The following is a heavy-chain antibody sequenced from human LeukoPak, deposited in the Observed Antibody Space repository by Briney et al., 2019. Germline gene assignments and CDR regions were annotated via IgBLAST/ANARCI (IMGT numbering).Heavy chain of an antibody. CDR3: AAIMVVTAGVAFNI. D-gene: IGHD2-21*02. Sequence: EASVKVSCKASTYTFTNYDINWVRQATGQGLEWMGWMSPNSDNRGYEQNFQGRVTMTMDTSISTAYMELSSLRSEDTAVYYCAAIMVVTAGVAFNIWGQGTMVTVSS. CDR1: TYTFTNYD. CDR2: MSPNSDNR. V-gene: IGHV1-8*01. J-gene: IGHJ3*02.